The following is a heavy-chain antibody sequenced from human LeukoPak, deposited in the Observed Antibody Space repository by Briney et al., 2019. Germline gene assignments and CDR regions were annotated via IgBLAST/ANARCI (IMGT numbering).Heavy chain of an antibody. D-gene: IGHD3-3*01. Sequence: SETLSLTCAVYGGSFSGYYWSWIRQPPGKGLEWIGEINHSGSTNYNPSLKSRVNISVDPSKNQFSLKLSSVTATDTAVYYCARGCGYYIYYYYYYMDVWGKGTTVTVSS. J-gene: IGHJ6*03. CDR2: INHSGST. CDR3: ARGCGYYIYYYYYYMDV. V-gene: IGHV4-34*01. CDR1: GGSFSGYY.